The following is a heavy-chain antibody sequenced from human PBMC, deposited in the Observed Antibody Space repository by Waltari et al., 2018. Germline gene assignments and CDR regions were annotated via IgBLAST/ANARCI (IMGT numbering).Heavy chain of an antibody. Sequence: VESGGGLVKPGGSLRLSCAASGFTFSSYSMNWVRQAPGKGLEWVSSISSSSSYIYYADSVKGRFTISRDNAKNSLYLQMNSLRAEDTAVYYCARDPAAVQLFTVTTPRGGFDYWGQGTLVTVSS. CDR3: ARDPAAVQLFTVTTPRGGFDY. CDR1: GFTFSSYS. CDR2: ISSSSSYI. V-gene: IGHV3-21*01. D-gene: IGHD4-17*01. J-gene: IGHJ4*02.